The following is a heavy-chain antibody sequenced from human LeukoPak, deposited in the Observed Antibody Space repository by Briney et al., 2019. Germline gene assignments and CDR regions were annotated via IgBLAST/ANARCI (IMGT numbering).Heavy chain of an antibody. V-gene: IGHV3-33*01. Sequence: GRSLRLSCAASGFTFSSYGMHWVRQAPGKGLEWVAVIWYDGSNKYYADSVKGRFTISRDNSKNTLYLQMNSLRAEDTAVYYCARDRQKNYYGSGICLGPWGQGTLVTVSS. CDR3: ARDRQKNYYGSGICLGP. CDR1: GFTFSSYG. CDR2: IWYDGSNK. J-gene: IGHJ4*02. D-gene: IGHD3-10*01.